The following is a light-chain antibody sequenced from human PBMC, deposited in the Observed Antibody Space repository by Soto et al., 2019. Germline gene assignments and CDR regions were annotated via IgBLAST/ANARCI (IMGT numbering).Light chain of an antibody. V-gene: IGKV4-1*01. CDR1: QSVLYSSNNKNY. CDR2: WAS. J-gene: IGKJ2*01. Sequence: DIVMTQSPDSLAVSLGEGATINCKSSQSVLYSSNNKNYLAWYQHKPGQPPKLLIYWASTRESGVPDRFSGSGSGTDFSLTISSLQAEDVAVYYCQQRSNWPPYTFGQGTKLEIK. CDR3: QQRSNWPPYT.